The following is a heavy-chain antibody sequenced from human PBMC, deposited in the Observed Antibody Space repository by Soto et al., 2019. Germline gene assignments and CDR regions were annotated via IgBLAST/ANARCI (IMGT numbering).Heavy chain of an antibody. D-gene: IGHD6-13*01. V-gene: IGHV3-23*01. J-gene: IGHJ4*02. CDR3: ARQDYRTTWYLNY. CDR2: ISGSAGAT. CDR1: GFTFSAYA. Sequence: PGGSLRLSCAASGFTFSAYAMTWVRQAPGKGLEWVSVISGSAGATYYADSVKGRFTISRDNSKNTLYLQMNSLRAEDTAVYYCARQDYRTTWYLNYWGQGTLVTVSS.